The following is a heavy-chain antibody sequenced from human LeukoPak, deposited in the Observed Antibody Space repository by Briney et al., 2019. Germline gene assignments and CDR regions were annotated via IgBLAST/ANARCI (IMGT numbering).Heavy chain of an antibody. D-gene: IGHD6-13*01. CDR1: GGSISSYY. J-gene: IGHJ4*02. Sequence: PSGTLSLTCTVSGGSISSYYWSWIRQPPGKGLEWIGYIYYSGSTNYNPSLKSRVTISVDTSKNQSSLKLSSVTAADTAVYYCARQNPAASGQGLDYWGQGILVTVSS. CDR3: ARQNPAASGQGLDY. CDR2: IYYSGST. V-gene: IGHV4-59*08.